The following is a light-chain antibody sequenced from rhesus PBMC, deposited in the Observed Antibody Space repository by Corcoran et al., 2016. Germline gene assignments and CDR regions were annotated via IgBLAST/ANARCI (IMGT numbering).Light chain of an antibody. CDR2: AES. V-gene: IGKV1-33*02. J-gene: IGKJ2*01. CDR1: QGISNW. CDR3: QQHNSNPYS. Sequence: DIQMTQSPSSLSASIGDRVTITCQASQGISNWLAWYPQKPGKAPKLLIYAESRLQSGVPSRFSGSGAGTEFTLTISSLQPEDFATYYCQQHNSNPYSFGQGTKVEIK.